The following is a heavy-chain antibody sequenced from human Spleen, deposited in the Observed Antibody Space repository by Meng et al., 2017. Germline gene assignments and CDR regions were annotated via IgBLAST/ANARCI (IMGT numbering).Heavy chain of an antibody. CDR2: INHRGKT. Sequence: QGHLQQWGAGLLKPSETLYLTCAVSGVSLSGDYWSWIRQPPGKGLEWIGEINHRGKTTYNPSLKSRVTMSIDTSEKQFSLKLSSVTAADTAVYYCARDAGDLWGQGTLVTVSS. CDR3: ARDAGDL. V-gene: IGHV4-34*01. J-gene: IGHJ5*02. CDR1: GVSLSGDY.